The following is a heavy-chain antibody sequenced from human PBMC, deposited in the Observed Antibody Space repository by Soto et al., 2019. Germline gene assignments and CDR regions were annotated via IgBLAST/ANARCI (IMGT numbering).Heavy chain of an antibody. V-gene: IGHV4-30-2*02. D-gene: IGHD5-12*01. CDR2: MYHSGST. Sequence: SETLSLTCAVSGGSISSGGYSWSWIRQPPGKGLEWIGYMYHSGSTNYNPSLKSRVTISVDTSKNQFSLKLSSVTAADTAVYYCAGFKGYSGYDSDYWGQGTLVNVS. CDR3: AGFKGYSGYDSDY. J-gene: IGHJ4*02. CDR1: GGSISSGGYS.